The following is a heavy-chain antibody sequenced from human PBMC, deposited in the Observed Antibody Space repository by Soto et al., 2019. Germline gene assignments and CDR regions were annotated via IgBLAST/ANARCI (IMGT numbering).Heavy chain of an antibody. CDR3: ARCSVENWFDP. CDR1: GGSFSGYY. D-gene: IGHD2-15*01. Sequence: PSETLSLTCAVYGGSFSGYYWSWIRQPPGKGLEWIGEINHSGGTNYNPSLKSRVTISVDTSKNQFSLKLSSVTAADTAVYYCARCSVENWFDPWGQGTLVTV. J-gene: IGHJ5*02. CDR2: INHSGGT. V-gene: IGHV4-34*01.